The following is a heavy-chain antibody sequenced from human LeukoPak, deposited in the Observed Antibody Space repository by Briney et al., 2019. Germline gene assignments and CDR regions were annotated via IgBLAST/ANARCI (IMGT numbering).Heavy chain of an antibody. D-gene: IGHD3-16*01. J-gene: IGHJ5*02. V-gene: IGHV4-59*01. Sequence: SETLSLTCTVSGDSITSYYWSWIRQPPGKGLEWIAYISYSGSTNYNPSLKSRVTMSVDTSKNQFSLKLRSVTAADTAVYYCARETYEWGWFDPWGQGTLVTVSS. CDR3: ARETYEWGWFDP. CDR1: GDSITSYY. CDR2: ISYSGST.